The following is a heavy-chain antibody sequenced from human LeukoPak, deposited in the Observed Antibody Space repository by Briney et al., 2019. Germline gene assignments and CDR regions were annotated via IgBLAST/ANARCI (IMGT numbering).Heavy chain of an antibody. Sequence: SETLSLTCTVSGASINNKFWTWIRQPPGKGLEWIGYIYSSGSANYNPSLKSRVIIPGDTSKNQISLNLPSVTAADTAVYFCARHRDYYDAWGHGTLVTVSS. CDR2: IYSSGSA. J-gene: IGHJ4*01. CDR3: ARHRDYYDA. V-gene: IGHV4-59*08. D-gene: IGHD3-22*01. CDR1: GASINNKF.